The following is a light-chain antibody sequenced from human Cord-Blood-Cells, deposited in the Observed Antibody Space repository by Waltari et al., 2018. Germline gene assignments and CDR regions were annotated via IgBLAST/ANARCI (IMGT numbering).Light chain of an antibody. V-gene: IGKV1-39*01. CDR2: AAS. Sequence: DIQMTQSPSSLSASVGDRVTITCRASQSISSYLNWYQQKPGKAPQLLNYAASSLQSGVPSRFSGSGSGTDFTLTISSLQPEDFATYYCQPSYSTPYTFGQGTKLGIK. CDR3: QPSYSTPYT. J-gene: IGKJ2*01. CDR1: QSISSY.